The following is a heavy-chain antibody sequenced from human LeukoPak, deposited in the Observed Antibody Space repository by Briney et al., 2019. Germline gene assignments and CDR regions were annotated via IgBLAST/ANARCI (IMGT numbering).Heavy chain of an antibody. CDR3: ARAPGSMVAATFYYYYYYMDV. CDR1: GGSLSSYY. V-gene: IGHV4-59*01. D-gene: IGHD2-15*01. CDR2: IYYSGST. Sequence: SETLSLTCTVSGGSLSSYYWSWIRQPPGKGLEWIGYIYYSGSTNYNPSLKRRVTISVDTSKNQFSLKLSSVTAADTAVYYCARAPGSMVAATFYYYYYYMDVWGKGTTVTVSS. J-gene: IGHJ6*03.